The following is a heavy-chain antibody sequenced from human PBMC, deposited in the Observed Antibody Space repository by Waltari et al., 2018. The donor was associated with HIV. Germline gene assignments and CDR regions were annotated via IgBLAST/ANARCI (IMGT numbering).Heavy chain of an antibody. D-gene: IGHD3-10*01. CDR2: FKGKTDGGTT. J-gene: IGHJ4*02. CDR3: TTGGDSNDY. Sequence: EVQLVESGGGLVKPGGSLRLSCAASGSGFVFSNAWMTWVRQAPGKGLEGVGRFKGKTDGGTTDYGAPVKGRFTISGDDSKNTLYLQMNSLKTEDTALYFCTTGGDSNDYWGQGTLVTVSS. CDR1: GSGFVFSNAW. V-gene: IGHV3-15*01.